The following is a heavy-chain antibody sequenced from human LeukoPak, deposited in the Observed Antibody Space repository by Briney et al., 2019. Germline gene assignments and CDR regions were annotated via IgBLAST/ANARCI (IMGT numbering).Heavy chain of an antibody. CDR3: ARGGEYSGSYYDWFDP. CDR1: GYTFTSYD. Sequence: GASVKVSCKASGYTFTSYDINWVRQATGQGLEWMGWMNPNSGNTGYAQKFQGRVTITRNTSISTAYMELSSLRSEDTAVYYSARGGEYSGSYYDWFDPWGQGTLVTVSS. D-gene: IGHD1-26*01. CDR2: MNPNSGNT. V-gene: IGHV1-8*03. J-gene: IGHJ5*02.